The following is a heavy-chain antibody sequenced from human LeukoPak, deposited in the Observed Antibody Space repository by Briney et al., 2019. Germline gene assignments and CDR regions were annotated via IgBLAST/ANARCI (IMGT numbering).Heavy chain of an antibody. D-gene: IGHD4-17*01. CDR3: ARVLYGDPDY. V-gene: IGHV4-38-2*01. Sequence: GSLRLSCAASGFTFSSYAMSWVRQAPGKGLEWIGSIYHSGSTYYNPSLKSRVTISVDTSKNQFSLKLSSVTAADTAVYYCARVLYGDPDYWGQGTLVTVSS. J-gene: IGHJ4*02. CDR2: IYHSGST. CDR1: GFTFSSYA.